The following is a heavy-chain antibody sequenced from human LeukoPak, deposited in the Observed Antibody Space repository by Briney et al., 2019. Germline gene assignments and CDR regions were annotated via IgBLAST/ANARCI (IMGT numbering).Heavy chain of an antibody. D-gene: IGHD2-2*01. J-gene: IGHJ4*02. CDR2: IYASGST. V-gene: IGHV4-4*07. Sequence: SETLSLTCTVSGGSISSYYCSWIRQPAGKGLEWIGRIYASGSTNYNPSLKSRVTISVDTSKNQFSLKLSSVTAADTAVYFCARATIRYCSSTSCYEDYWGQGTLVTVSS. CDR3: ARATIRYCSSTSCYEDY. CDR1: GGSISSYY.